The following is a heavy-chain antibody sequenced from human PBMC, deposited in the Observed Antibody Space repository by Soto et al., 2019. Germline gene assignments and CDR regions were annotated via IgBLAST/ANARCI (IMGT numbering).Heavy chain of an antibody. Sequence: GGSLRLSCAASRFTFSSYSMNWVRQAPGKGLEWVSSISSSSSYIYYADSVKGRFTISRDNAKNSLYLQMNSLRAEDTAVYYCARVQLPDAFDIWGQGTMVTVSS. J-gene: IGHJ3*02. CDR1: RFTFSSYS. CDR2: ISSSSSYI. D-gene: IGHD2-2*01. CDR3: ARVQLPDAFDI. V-gene: IGHV3-21*01.